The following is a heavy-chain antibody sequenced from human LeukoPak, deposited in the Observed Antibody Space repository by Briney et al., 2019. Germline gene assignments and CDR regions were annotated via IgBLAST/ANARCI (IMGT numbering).Heavy chain of an antibody. Sequence: GGSLRLSCAASGFTFSSYAMSWVRQAPGKGLEWVSAISGSGGSTYYADSVKGRFTISRDNSKNTLYLQMNSLRAEDTAVYYCAKDVYGGGDCYSAPFDYWGQGTLVTVSS. V-gene: IGHV3-23*01. CDR2: ISGSGGST. J-gene: IGHJ4*02. D-gene: IGHD2-21*02. CDR1: GFTFSSYA. CDR3: AKDVYGGGDCYSAPFDY.